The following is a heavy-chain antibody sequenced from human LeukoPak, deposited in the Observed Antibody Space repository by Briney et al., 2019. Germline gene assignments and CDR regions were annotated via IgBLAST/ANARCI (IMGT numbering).Heavy chain of an antibody. Sequence: ASVKVSCKASGYTFTGYYMRWVRQAPGQGLEWMGWINPNSGGTNYAQKFQGRVTMTRDTSISTAYMELSRLRSDDTAVYYCAREWDSSSWSPAFDYWGQGTLVTVSS. D-gene: IGHD6-13*01. CDR2: INPNSGGT. CDR1: GYTFTGYY. V-gene: IGHV1-2*02. J-gene: IGHJ4*02. CDR3: AREWDSSSWSPAFDY.